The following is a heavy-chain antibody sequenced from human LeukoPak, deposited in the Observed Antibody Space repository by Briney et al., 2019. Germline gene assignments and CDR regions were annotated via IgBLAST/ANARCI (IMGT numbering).Heavy chain of an antibody. CDR3: ARLGYTYGYAFDA. CDR1: GGSISSYF. CDR2: IYPSGST. J-gene: IGHJ4*02. D-gene: IGHD5-18*01. Sequence: PSETLSLTCSVSGGSISSYFWSWIRQPAGKGLEWIGRIYPSGSTNYNPSLKSRVTMPLDTSKSQFSLKLGSVIAADTAVYYCARLGYTYGYAFDAWGQGTLVTVSS. V-gene: IGHV4-4*07.